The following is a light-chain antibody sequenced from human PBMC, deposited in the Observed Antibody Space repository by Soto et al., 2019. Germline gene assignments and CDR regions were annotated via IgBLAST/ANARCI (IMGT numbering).Light chain of an antibody. CDR3: QQRSNWPPVT. J-gene: IGKJ4*01. CDR2: GAS. CDR1: QSISSN. V-gene: IGKV3-15*01. Sequence: EVVMTQSPATLSVSPGERATLSCRASQSISSNLVWYQQKPGQPPRLLIYGASTRATGIPARFSGSGSGTEFTLTISSLQSEDFAVYYCQQRSNWPPVTFGGGTKVEIK.